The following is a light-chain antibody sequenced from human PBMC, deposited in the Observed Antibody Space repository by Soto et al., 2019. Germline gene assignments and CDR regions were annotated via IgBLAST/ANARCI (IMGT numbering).Light chain of an antibody. CDR3: QQYGNSPRYI. V-gene: IGKV3-20*01. Sequence: VLTQSPGTLSLSPGERATLSCRASQSVSSTYLAWYQQKPGQAPRLLIYGASTNATGIPDRFSGSGSGTDFTLTISRLEPEDSAVYYCQQYGNSPRYIFGQGTKLEIK. CDR1: QSVSSTY. CDR2: GAS. J-gene: IGKJ2*01.